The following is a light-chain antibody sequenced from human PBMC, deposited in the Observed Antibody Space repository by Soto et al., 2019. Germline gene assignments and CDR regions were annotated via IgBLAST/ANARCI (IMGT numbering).Light chain of an antibody. Sequence: EIVLTQSPGTLSVSPGERATLSCRASQSVTSNYLAWYQQKPGQAPRLLVYGASSRATGISDRFSGSGSGTDFILTISRLELEDVAVYRCQHYVVHPITVGQGTRPDI. J-gene: IGKJ5*01. CDR3: QHYVVHPIT. CDR1: QSVTSNY. CDR2: GAS. V-gene: IGKV3-20*01.